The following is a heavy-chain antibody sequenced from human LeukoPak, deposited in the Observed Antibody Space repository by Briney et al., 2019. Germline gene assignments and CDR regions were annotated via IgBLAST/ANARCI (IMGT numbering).Heavy chain of an antibody. CDR2: TYYTGST. CDR1: GGSISSSSYY. D-gene: IGHD4-17*01. CDR3: ARQDGDPYYAFDI. J-gene: IGHJ3*02. Sequence: SETLSLTCTVSGGSISSSSYYWGWIRQPPGKGLEWIGSTYYTGSTYYNPSLKSRVAISINTSKNQFSLNLSSVTAADTAVYYCARQDGDPYYAFDIWGQGTMVTVSS. V-gene: IGHV4-39*01.